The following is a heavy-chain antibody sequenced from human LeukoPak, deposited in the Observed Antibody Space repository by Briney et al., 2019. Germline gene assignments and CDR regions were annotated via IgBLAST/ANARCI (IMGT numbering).Heavy chain of an antibody. D-gene: IGHD4-11*01. J-gene: IGHJ4*02. CDR1: GFTFSSYS. CDR3: ARRWFKSVTPVDY. Sequence: GGSLRLSCAASGFTFSSYSMNWVRQAPGKGLEWVSSVSSSSSYIYYADSVKGRFTISRDNAKNSLYLQMNSLRAEDTAVYYCARRWFKSVTPVDYWGQGTLVTVSS. V-gene: IGHV3-21*01. CDR2: VSSSSSYI.